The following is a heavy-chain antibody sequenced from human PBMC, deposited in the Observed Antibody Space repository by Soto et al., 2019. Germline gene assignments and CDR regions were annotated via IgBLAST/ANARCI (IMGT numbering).Heavy chain of an antibody. D-gene: IGHD1-7*01. V-gene: IGHV4-34*01. J-gene: IGHJ4*02. CDR2: INHSGST. Sequence: SETLSLTCAVYGGSFSGYYWSWIRQPPGKGLEWIGEINHSGSTNFNPSLKSRVTISVDTSKNQFSLKLGSVTAADTAVYYCARAYNIRYNWNYGGTYYFDYWGQGTLVTVSS. CDR1: GGSFSGYY. CDR3: ARAYNIRYNWNYGGTYYFDY.